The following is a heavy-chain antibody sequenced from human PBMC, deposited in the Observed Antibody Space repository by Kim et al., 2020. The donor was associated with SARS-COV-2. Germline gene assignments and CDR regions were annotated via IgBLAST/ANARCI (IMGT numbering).Heavy chain of an antibody. D-gene: IGHD6-13*01. CDR2: IYNTGST. Sequence: SETLSLTCTVSGGSISSGCYYWSWIRQHPGKGLEWIGYIYNTGSTYYNPSLKSRVIISVDTFKNQFSLKLSSVTAADTAVYYCARVGDIVTTGTHDAFDIWGLGTMVTVSS. V-gene: IGHV4-31*03. J-gene: IGHJ3*02. CDR1: GGSISSGCYY. CDR3: ARVGDIVTTGTHDAFDI.